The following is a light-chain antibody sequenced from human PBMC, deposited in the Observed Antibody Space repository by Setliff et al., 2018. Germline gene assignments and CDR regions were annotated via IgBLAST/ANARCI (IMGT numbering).Light chain of an antibody. J-gene: IGLJ1*01. CDR1: SSDVGGYNY. V-gene: IGLV2-8*01. CDR2: EVS. Sequence: QSVLTQPPSASGSPGQSVTISCTGTSSDVGGYNYVSWYQQHPGKAPKLMIYEVSKRPSGVPDRFSGSKSGNTASLTVSGLQAEDEADYYYSSYAGSNNPDVFGTGTKVTVL. CDR3: SSYAGSNNPDV.